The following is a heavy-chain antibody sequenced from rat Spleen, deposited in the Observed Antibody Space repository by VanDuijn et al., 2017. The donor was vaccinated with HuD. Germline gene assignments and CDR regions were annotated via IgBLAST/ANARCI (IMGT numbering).Heavy chain of an antibody. D-gene: IGHD1-12*02. V-gene: IGHV2S13*01. J-gene: IGHJ2*01. Sequence: QVQLKESGPGLMQPSQTLSLTCIVSGFSLTSYHVHWVRQSPGKGLEWMAVIWSGGNTDYNSALKSRLSISRDTSKSQVFLKVNSLKTEDTGIYYCTRNYAYYYDGSYHGGFDHWGQGVMVTVSS. CDR3: TRNYAYYYDGSYHGGFDH. CDR2: IWSGGNT. CDR1: GFSLTSYH.